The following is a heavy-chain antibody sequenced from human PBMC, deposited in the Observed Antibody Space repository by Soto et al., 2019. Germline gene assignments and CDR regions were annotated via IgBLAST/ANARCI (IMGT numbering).Heavy chain of an antibody. J-gene: IGHJ4*02. CDR2: IYYSGST. CDR3: AYRQGCTNGVSDCDGY. D-gene: IGHD2-8*01. V-gene: IGHV4-30-4*01. CDR1: GGSISSGDYY. Sequence: ASETLSLACTVSGGSISSGDYYWSWIRQPPGKGLEWIGYIYYSGSTYYNPSLKSRVTISVDTSKNQFSLKLSSVTAADTAVYYCAYRQGCTNGVSDCDGYWGQGTLVTVSS.